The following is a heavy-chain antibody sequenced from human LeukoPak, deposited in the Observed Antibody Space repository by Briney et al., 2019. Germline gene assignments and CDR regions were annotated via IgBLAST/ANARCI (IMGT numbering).Heavy chain of an antibody. Sequence: SGPTLVNPTQTLTLTCTFSGFSFSTSGMRASWIRQPPGKALEWLARIDWDDDKFYSTSLKTRLTISKDTSKNQVVLIMTNMDPVDTATYYCARMLYDSSGYYFDYWGQGTLATVSS. D-gene: IGHD3-22*01. CDR3: ARMLYDSSGYYFDY. J-gene: IGHJ4*02. CDR2: IDWDDDK. CDR1: GFSFSTSGMR. V-gene: IGHV2-70*04.